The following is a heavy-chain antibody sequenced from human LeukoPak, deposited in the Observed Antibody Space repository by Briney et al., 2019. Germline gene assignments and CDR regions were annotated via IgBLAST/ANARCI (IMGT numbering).Heavy chain of an antibody. CDR1: GGSFSGYY. V-gene: IGHV4-34*01. Sequence: SETLSLTCAVYGGSFSGYYWSWIRQPPGKGLEWIGEINHSGSTNYNPSLKSRVTISVDTSKNQFSLKLSSVIAADTAVYYCARVPNDYGDFFFDYWGQGTLVTVSS. CDR2: INHSGST. CDR3: ARVPNDYGDFFFDY. J-gene: IGHJ4*02. D-gene: IGHD4-17*01.